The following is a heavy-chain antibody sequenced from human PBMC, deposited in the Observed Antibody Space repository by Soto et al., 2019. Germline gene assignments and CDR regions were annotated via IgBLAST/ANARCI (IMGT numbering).Heavy chain of an antibody. CDR3: AKDGLTDYYGMDV. J-gene: IGHJ6*02. CDR2: ISYDGSNK. Sequence: QVKLVESGGGVVQPGRSLRLSCAASGFTFSSYGMHWVRQAPGKGLEWVAVISYDGSNKYYADSVKGIFTISRDNSKNSLYLQMTSLRDEDTAVYYWAKDGLTDYYGMDVWGQGTTVTVSS. V-gene: IGHV3-30*18. CDR1: GFTFSSYG. D-gene: IGHD3-16*01.